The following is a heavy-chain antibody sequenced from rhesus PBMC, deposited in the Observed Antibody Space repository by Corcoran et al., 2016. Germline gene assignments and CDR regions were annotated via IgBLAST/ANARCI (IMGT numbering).Heavy chain of an antibody. CDR1: GGSISSSY. J-gene: IGHJ5-1*01. V-gene: IGHV4-169*02. CDR2: IYGSGSST. Sequence: QLQLQESGPGLVKPSETLSVTCAVSGGSISSSYWSWIRQAPGKGLEGSGYIYGSGSSTNYNPSLKSRVTLSVDTSKNQLSLKLSSVTAADTAVYYCARDYEGDYRVWGPGVLVTVSS. D-gene: IGHD3-9*01. CDR3: ARDYEGDYRV.